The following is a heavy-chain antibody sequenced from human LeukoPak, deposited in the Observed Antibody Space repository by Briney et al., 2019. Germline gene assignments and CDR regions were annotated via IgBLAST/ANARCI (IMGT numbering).Heavy chain of an antibody. Sequence: PGGSLRLSCAASGFTFSSYGMHWVRQAPGKGLEWVAFIRYDGSNKYYADSVKGRFTISRDNSKNTLYLQMNSLRAEDTAVYYCAKVEIVVVPAAPGGPFLPDYWGQGTLVTVSS. CDR2: IRYDGSNK. CDR3: AKVEIVVVPAAPGGPFLPDY. J-gene: IGHJ4*02. V-gene: IGHV3-30*02. CDR1: GFTFSSYG. D-gene: IGHD2-2*03.